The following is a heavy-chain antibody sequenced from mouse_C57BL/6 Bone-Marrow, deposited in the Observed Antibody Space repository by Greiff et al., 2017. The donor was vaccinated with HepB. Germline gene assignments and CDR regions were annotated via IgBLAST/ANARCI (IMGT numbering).Heavy chain of an antibody. J-gene: IGHJ4*01. D-gene: IGHD1-1*01. CDR2: INPGSGGT. V-gene: IGHV1-54*01. CDR3: ARYYGSSYGAMDY. CDR1: GYAFTNYL. Sequence: QVHVKQSGAELVRPGTSVKVSCKASGYAFTNYLIEWVKQRPGQGLEWIGVINPGSGGTNYNEKFKGKATLTADKSSSTAYMQLSSLTSEDSAVYFCARYYGSSYGAMDYWGQGTSVTVSS.